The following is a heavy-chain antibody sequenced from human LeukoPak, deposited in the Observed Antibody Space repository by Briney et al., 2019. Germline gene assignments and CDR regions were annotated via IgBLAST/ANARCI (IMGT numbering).Heavy chain of an antibody. J-gene: IGHJ4*02. CDR3: AKYRLVWLPAPVFDF. CDR2: IKEDGSEK. V-gene: IGHV3-7*01. CDR1: GFTFTTYG. Sequence: GGTLRLSCSASGFTFTTYGMNWVRQAPGKGLEWVANIKEDGSEKHYVDSVKGRFTISRDNAKNSLYLQMNSLRAEDTAVYYCAKYRLVWLPAPVFDFWGQGTLVTVSS. D-gene: IGHD5-24*01.